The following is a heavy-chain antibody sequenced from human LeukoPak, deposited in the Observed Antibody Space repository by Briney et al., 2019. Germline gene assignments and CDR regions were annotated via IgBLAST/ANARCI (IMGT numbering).Heavy chain of an antibody. D-gene: IGHD3-22*01. J-gene: IGHJ5*02. CDR1: GFTFSSYS. Sequence: PGGSLRLSCAASGFTFSSYSMSWIRQPPGKGLEWIGYIYSSGDTNYNPSLKSRVTISVAASKNQFSLKLSSVTAADTAVYYCARRPISAYYTSWGQGTLVTVSS. CDR2: IYSSGDT. V-gene: IGHV4-59*08. CDR3: ARRPISAYYTS.